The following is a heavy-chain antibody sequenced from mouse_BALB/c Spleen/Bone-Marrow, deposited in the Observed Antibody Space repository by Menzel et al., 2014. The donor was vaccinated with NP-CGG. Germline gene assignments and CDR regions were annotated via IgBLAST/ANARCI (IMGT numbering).Heavy chain of an antibody. CDR2: INPSNGGT. V-gene: IGHV1S81*02. CDR1: GYTFTSYY. J-gene: IGHJ3*01. Sequence: VKLMESGAELVKPGASVKLSCKASGYTFTSYYMYWVKQRPGQGLEWIGEINPSNGGTNFNEKFKSKATLTVDKSSSTAYMQLSGLTSEDSAVYYCTREGDSPLAYWGQGTLVTVSA. CDR3: TREGDSPLAY. D-gene: IGHD2-13*01.